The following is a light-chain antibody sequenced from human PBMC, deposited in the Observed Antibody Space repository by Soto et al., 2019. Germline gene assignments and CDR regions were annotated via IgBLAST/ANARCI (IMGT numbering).Light chain of an antibody. CDR1: QIIDNW. V-gene: IGKV1-5*03. J-gene: IGKJ4*02. CDR3: QEYNSQ. Sequence: DTQMTQSPSALSASVGDRVTITCRASQIIDNWLAWYQQKAGKAPKRLIYKASNLQSWVPSRFSGSGYGTEFTLTISNLQPEDSSTYYCQEYNSQFGGGTKVEIK. CDR2: KAS.